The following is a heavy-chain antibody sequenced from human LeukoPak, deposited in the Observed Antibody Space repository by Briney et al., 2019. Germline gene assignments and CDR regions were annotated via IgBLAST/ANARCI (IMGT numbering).Heavy chain of an antibody. V-gene: IGHV3-11*05. CDR3: ARGAGYYDILTGYYVYYYYYGMDV. Sequence: GGSLRLSCAASGFTFSDYYMGWIRQAPGKGLEWVSYIGSSSSYTNYADSVKGRFTISRDNAKNSLYLQMNSLRAEDTAVYYCARGAGYYDILTGYYVYYYYYGMDVWGQGTTVTVSS. D-gene: IGHD3-9*01. J-gene: IGHJ6*02. CDR1: GFTFSDYY. CDR2: IGSSSSYT.